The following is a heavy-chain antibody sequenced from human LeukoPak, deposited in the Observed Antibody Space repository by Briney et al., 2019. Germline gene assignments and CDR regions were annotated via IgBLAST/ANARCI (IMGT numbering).Heavy chain of an antibody. CDR1: GYTFTGYY. CDR3: ARGGCEFTSCYLFDY. CDR2: INPNSGGT. D-gene: IGHD2-2*01. V-gene: IGHV1-2*02. Sequence: ASVKVSCKASGYTFTGYYMNWVRQAPGQGLEWMGWINPNSGGTNYAQKFQGRVTMTRDTSISTAYMELSRLRSDDTAVYYCARGGCEFTSCYLFDYWGQGTLVTVSS. J-gene: IGHJ4*02.